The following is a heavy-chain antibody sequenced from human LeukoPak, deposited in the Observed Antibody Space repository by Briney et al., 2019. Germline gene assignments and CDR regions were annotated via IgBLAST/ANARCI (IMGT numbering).Heavy chain of an antibody. CDR1: GGSISSGSYY. Sequence: SETLSLTCTVSGGSISSGSYYWSWIRQPAGKGLEWIGRIYTSGSTNYNPSLKSRVTISVDTPKNQFSLKLSSVTAADTAVYYCARDQYDSSGYYFLLDYWGQGTLVTVSS. CDR2: IYTSGST. J-gene: IGHJ4*02. CDR3: ARDQYDSSGYYFLLDY. V-gene: IGHV4-61*02. D-gene: IGHD3-22*01.